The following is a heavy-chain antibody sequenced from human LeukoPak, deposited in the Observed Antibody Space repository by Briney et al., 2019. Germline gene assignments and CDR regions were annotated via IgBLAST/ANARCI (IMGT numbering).Heavy chain of an antibody. CDR2: ISYDGSNK. CDR3: ARPVDTAMVGGDY. V-gene: IGHV3-30-3*01. J-gene: IGHJ4*02. D-gene: IGHD5-18*01. CDR1: GFTFSSYA. Sequence: GGSLRLSCAASGFTFSSYAMHWVRQAPGKGLEWVAVISYDGSNKYYADSVKGRFTISRDNSKNTLYLQMNSLRAEDTAVYYCARPVDTAMVGGDYWGQGTLVTVSS.